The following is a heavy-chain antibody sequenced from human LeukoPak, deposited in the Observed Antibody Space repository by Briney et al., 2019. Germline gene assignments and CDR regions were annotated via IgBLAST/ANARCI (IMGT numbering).Heavy chain of an antibody. CDR1: GLTLKNYR. V-gene: IGHV3-48*02. CDR2: ISRGGGNK. CDR3: ARDVPDTTPFDF. Sequence: GWSVTLSCAASGLTLKNYRMTWLRQAAGKGLDGVSYISRGGGNKYYADFVEGRFTITRDKVQNSLYLQMNSLRDEDTAVYYCARDVPDTTPFDFWGQGTLVTVSS. D-gene: IGHD1-1*01. J-gene: IGHJ4*02.